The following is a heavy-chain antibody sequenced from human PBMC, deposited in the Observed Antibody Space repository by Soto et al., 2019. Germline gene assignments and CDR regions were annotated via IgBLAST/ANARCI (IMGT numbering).Heavy chain of an antibody. V-gene: IGHV1-69*13. D-gene: IGHD3-22*01. Sequence: GASVKVSCKASGGTFSSYAISWVRQAPGQGLEWMGGIIPIFGTANYAQKFQGRVTITADESTSTAYMELSSLRSEDTAVYYCARARDYYDSSGYSWGQGTLVTVSS. CDR3: ARARDYYDSSGYS. CDR2: IIPIFGTA. J-gene: IGHJ4*02. CDR1: GGTFSSYA.